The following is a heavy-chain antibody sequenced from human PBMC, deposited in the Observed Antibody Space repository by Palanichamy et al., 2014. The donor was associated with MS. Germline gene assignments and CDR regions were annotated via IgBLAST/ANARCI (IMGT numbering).Heavy chain of an antibody. CDR1: GYAFTDYA. CDR2: INAGNGNT. Sequence: VRLVQSGAEVKKPGASVKVSCKASGYAFTDYAIHWVRQAPGQRLEWMGWINAGNGNTKYSQKFQSRVTITRDTSADTAYMELSSLRSEDTALYYCAREHDSWSGYSFDFWGQGTLVTASS. CDR3: AREHDSWSGYSFDF. J-gene: IGHJ4*02. V-gene: IGHV1-3*01. D-gene: IGHD3-3*01.